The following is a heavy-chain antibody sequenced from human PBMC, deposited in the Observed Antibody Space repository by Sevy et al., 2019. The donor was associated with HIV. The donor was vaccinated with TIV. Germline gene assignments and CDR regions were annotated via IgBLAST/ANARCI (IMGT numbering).Heavy chain of an antibody. CDR3: AGDGGYSVKWYPLY. D-gene: IGHD1-26*01. J-gene: IGHJ4*01. Sequence: GGSLRLSCAASGFAFSTHAMHWVRQAPGKGLEWVAVISYEGTETFYAASVGGRFTISRDNSKNMLSLQINSLGPEDTAVYYCAGDGGYSVKWYPLYWGHGTLVTVSS. CDR1: GFAFSTHA. CDR2: ISYEGTET. V-gene: IGHV3-30-3*01.